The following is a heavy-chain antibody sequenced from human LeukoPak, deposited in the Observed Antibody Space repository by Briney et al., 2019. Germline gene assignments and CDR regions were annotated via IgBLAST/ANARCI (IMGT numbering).Heavy chain of an antibody. CDR3: ARSVGYYYGSGSLYYYGMDV. J-gene: IGHJ6*04. Sequence: SVKVSCKASGGTFSSYAISWVRQAPGQGREWMGGIIPIFGTANYAQKFQGRVTITADESTSTAYMELSSLRSEDTAVYYCARSVGYYYGSGSLYYYGMDVWGKGTTVTVSS. CDR2: IIPIFGTA. CDR1: GGTFSSYA. D-gene: IGHD3-10*01. V-gene: IGHV1-69*13.